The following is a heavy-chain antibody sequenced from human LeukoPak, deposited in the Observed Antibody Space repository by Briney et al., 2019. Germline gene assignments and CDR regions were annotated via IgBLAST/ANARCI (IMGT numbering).Heavy chain of an antibody. D-gene: IGHD4-17*01. J-gene: IGHJ2*01. CDR3: ARDYGDSTPWYFDL. CDR1: GFTFSSYS. CDR2: ISSSSSYI. Sequence: GGSLRLSCAASGFTFSSYSMNWVRQAPGKGLEWVSSISSSSSYIYYADSVKGRFTISRDNAKNSMYLQMNSLRAEDTAVYYCARDYGDSTPWYFDLWGRGTLVTVSS. V-gene: IGHV3-21*01.